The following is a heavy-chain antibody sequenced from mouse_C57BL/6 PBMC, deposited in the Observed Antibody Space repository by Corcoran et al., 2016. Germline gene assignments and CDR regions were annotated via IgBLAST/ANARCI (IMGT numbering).Heavy chain of an antibody. CDR1: VFNIKNTY. CDR2: IDPANGNT. CDR3: ASYYYGSIYVGFDY. J-gene: IGHJ2*01. Sequence: EVQLQQSVAELVRPGASVKLSCTASVFNIKNTYMHWVKQRPEQGLDWIGRIDPANGNTKYAPKFQGKATITADTSSNTAYLQLSSLTSEDTAIYYCASYYYGSIYVGFDYWGQGTTLTVSS. V-gene: IGHV14-3*01. D-gene: IGHD1-1*01.